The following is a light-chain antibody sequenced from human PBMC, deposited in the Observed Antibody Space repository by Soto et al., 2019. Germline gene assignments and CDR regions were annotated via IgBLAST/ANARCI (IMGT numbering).Light chain of an antibody. CDR1: QSVSSN. V-gene: IGKV3-15*01. Sequence: EIVMTQSPATLSVSPGERATLSCRASQSVSSNLAWYQQKPGQAPRLLIYGASTRATGIPARFSGSGSGTGFTLTISSLQSEDFAVYDCQQYNNWPPLTFGQGTKVDIK. CDR2: GAS. J-gene: IGKJ1*01. CDR3: QQYNNWPPLT.